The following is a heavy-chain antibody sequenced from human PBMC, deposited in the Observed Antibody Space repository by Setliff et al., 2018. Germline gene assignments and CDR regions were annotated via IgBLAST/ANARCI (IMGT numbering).Heavy chain of an antibody. CDR1: GFSFSNYA. CDR2: MSFDGKNN. D-gene: IGHD4-17*01. J-gene: IGHJ4*02. V-gene: IGHV3-30*03. CDR3: ARWTTAFDY. Sequence: GGSLRLSCEASGFSFSNYAMNWVRQAPGKGLEWVAVMSFDGKNNYYADSVKGRFTISRDNSKNTLYLQMSSLKPEDTAVYYCARWTTAFDYWGQGTLVTVSS.